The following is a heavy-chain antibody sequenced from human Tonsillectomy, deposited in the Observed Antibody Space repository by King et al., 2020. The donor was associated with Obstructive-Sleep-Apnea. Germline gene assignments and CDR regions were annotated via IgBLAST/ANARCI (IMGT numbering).Heavy chain of an antibody. J-gene: IGHJ6*02. V-gene: IGHV3-21*06. CDR1: CFTVSSNS. D-gene: IGHD3-3*01. CDR2: ISSTRSFI. Sequence: VQLVESGGGLVKPGLSLRVSYAASCFTVSSNSMNWVRVSPGKGLDWVWSISSTRSFIDSADSAKGAFTIARDNAKNSLFLQMSSLRAVDTSVYYCARAPDNDFWSGSWLGGGMDVWGQGTTVTVSS. CDR3: ARAPDNDFWSGSWLGGGMDV.